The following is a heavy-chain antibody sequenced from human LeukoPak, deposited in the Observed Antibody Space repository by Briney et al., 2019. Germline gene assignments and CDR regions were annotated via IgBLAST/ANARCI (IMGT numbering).Heavy chain of an antibody. CDR1: GFSFSTYS. CDR3: ARDSRYSGYDSNSFDY. D-gene: IGHD5-12*01. CDR2: ITSGSSAI. Sequence: PGGSLRLSCAASGFSFSTYSMNWVRQAPGKGLEWVSYITSGSSAIYYADSVKGRFTISRDNAKNSLYLQMNSLRAEDTAVYYCARDSRYSGYDSNSFDYWGQGTLVTVSS. J-gene: IGHJ4*02. V-gene: IGHV3-48*01.